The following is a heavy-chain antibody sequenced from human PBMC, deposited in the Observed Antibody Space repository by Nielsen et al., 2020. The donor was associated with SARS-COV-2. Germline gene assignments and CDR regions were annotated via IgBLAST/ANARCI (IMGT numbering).Heavy chain of an antibody. CDR2: IRSKANSYAT. J-gene: IGHJ4*02. CDR1: GFTFSDST. Sequence: GESLKISCAASGFTFSDSTMHWVRQASGKGLEWVGRIRSKANSYATAYAASVKGRFTISRDDSKNTAYLQMNSLRAEDTAVYYCARRRTADYFDYWGQGTLVTVSS. CDR3: ARRRTADYFDY. V-gene: IGHV3-73*01.